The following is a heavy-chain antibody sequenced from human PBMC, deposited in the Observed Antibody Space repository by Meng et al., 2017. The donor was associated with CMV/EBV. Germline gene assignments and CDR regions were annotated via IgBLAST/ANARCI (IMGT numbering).Heavy chain of an antibody. Sequence: GGSLRLSCAASGFTFSSYEMNWVRQAPGKGLGWVSYISSSCSTIYYADSVKGRFTISRDNAKNSLYLQMNSLRAEDTAVYYCARGEVVVVPPGGYYGMDVWGQGTTVTVSS. CDR2: ISSSCSTI. J-gene: IGHJ6*02. D-gene: IGHD2-2*01. CDR1: GFTFSSYE. V-gene: IGHV3-48*03. CDR3: ARGEVVVVPPGGYYGMDV.